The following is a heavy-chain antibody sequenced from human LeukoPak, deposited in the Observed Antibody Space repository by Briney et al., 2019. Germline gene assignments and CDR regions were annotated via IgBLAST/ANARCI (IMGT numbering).Heavy chain of an antibody. Sequence: PGGSLRLSCAASAFTFSSHWMSWVRQAPGKGLERVASIKQDGSEKYYVDSVKGRFTISRDNAKNSLYLQMNNLRAEDTAVYYCARSRDLTTGVAWFDPWGQGTLVTVSS. J-gene: IGHJ5*02. D-gene: IGHD4-23*01. V-gene: IGHV3-7*01. CDR3: ARSRDLTTGVAWFDP. CDR1: AFTFSSHW. CDR2: IKQDGSEK.